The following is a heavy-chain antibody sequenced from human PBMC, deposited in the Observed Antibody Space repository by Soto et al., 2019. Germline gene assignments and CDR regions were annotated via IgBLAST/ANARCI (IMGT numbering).Heavy chain of an antibody. CDR1: GGTFSSYA. CDR2: IIPIFGTA. D-gene: IGHD3-10*01. Sequence: QVQLVQSGAEVKKPGSSVKVSCKASGGTFSSYAISWVRQAPGQGLEWMGGIIPIFGTANYAQKFQGRVTITADASTSKAYLELSSLRSEDTAVYYCARRRGSGISYYYGMDVWGQGTTVTVSS. J-gene: IGHJ6*02. V-gene: IGHV1-69*12. CDR3: ARRRGSGISYYYGMDV.